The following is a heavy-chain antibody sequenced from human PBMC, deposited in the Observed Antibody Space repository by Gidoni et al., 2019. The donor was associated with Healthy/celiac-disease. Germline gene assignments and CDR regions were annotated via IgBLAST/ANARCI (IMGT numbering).Heavy chain of an antibody. CDR2: IYHSGST. CDR1: GGSINSGGYS. Sequence: QLHLQESGSGLVKPSQTLSLTCAVSGGSINSGGYSWSWIRQPPGKGLEWIGYIYHSGSTYYNPSLRSRVTISVDRSENQFSLKLSSVTAADTAVYYCARAVTIFGDFDYWGQGTLVTVSS. V-gene: IGHV4-30-2*01. J-gene: IGHJ4*02. CDR3: ARAVTIFGDFDY. D-gene: IGHD3-3*01.